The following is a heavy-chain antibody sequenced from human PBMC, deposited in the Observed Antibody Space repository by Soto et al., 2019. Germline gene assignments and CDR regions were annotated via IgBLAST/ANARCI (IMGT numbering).Heavy chain of an antibody. J-gene: IGHJ6*02. CDR3: ARGRSYGDYPDYYGRDV. Sequence: QLQLQESGSGLVKPSQTLSLTCAVSGGSISSGGYSWSWIRQPPGKGLEWIGYIYHSGSTYYNPSLKRRGSIAADRSKNQFSRNLSSVPAADTAVYYCARGRSYGDYPDYYGRDVWGQGTKVTVSS. CDR2: IYHSGST. D-gene: IGHD4-17*01. CDR1: GGSISSGGYS. V-gene: IGHV4-30-2*01.